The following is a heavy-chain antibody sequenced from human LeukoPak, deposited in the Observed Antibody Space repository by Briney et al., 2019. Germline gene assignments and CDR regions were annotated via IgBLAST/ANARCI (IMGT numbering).Heavy chain of an antibody. D-gene: IGHD4-17*01. CDR1: GVSFNDYY. Sequence: SETLSLTCAVSGVSFNDYYWSWVRQTPGKGLEWIGEINHSGYTNDSPSLKSRVTLSIDTSRKQFSLNLRSVTVADTGIYYCTRMTTGHDYWSQGTLVTVSS. J-gene: IGHJ4*02. CDR3: TRMTTGHDY. V-gene: IGHV4-34*01. CDR2: INHSGYT.